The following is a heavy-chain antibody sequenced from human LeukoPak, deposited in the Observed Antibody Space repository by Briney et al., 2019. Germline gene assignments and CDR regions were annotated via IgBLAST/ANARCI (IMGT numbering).Heavy chain of an antibody. Sequence: GRSLRLSCAASGFTFSSYAMSWVRQAPGKGLEWVSAISGSGGSTYYADSVKGRITISRDNSKNTLYLQMNSLRAEDTAVYYCAKVINFWSGYLGWGQGTLVTVSS. CDR2: ISGSGGST. V-gene: IGHV3-23*01. J-gene: IGHJ4*02. D-gene: IGHD3-3*01. CDR3: AKVINFWSGYLG. CDR1: GFTFSSYA.